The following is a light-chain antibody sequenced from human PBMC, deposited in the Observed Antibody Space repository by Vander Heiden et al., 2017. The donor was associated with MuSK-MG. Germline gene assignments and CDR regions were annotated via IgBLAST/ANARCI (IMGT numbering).Light chain of an antibody. J-gene: IGKJ2*01. CDR2: DAS. V-gene: IGKV1-33*01. CDR1: QDINNY. Sequence: DIQMTQSPSSLSASVGDRVTITCQASQDINNYLNWYQQKPGKAPKLLIYDASNLETGVPSRFSGSESGTDFTFTISSLQPEDIATYYCQRYYNIPLYTFGQGTKLEIK. CDR3: QRYYNIPLYT.